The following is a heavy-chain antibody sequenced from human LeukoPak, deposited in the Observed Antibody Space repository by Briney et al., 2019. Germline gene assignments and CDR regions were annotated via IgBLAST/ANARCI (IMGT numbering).Heavy chain of an antibody. Sequence: GESLRLSCAASGFTFSGFSMTWVRQVPGKGLEWVSGILGGGRETFYADSVKGRFTISRDDSKNTLYLQMRSLRPDDTAVYYCAKDLKPDGKWHIDYWGQGTPVTVSS. CDR1: GFTFSGFS. D-gene: IGHD5-12*01. J-gene: IGHJ4*02. CDR2: ILGGGRET. CDR3: AKDLKPDGKWHIDY. V-gene: IGHV3-23*01.